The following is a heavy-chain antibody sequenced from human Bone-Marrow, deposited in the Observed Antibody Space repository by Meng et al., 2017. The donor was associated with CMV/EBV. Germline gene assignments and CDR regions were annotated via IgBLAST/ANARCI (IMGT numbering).Heavy chain of an antibody. D-gene: IGHD4-23*01. Sequence: GESLKISCAASGFTFSSYSMNWVRQAPGKGLEWVSSISSSSSYIYYADSVKGRFTISRDNAKNSLYLQMNSLRAEDTAVYYCAKTTVVGLFDYWGQGTLVTVYS. J-gene: IGHJ4*02. CDR2: ISSSSSYI. V-gene: IGHV3-21*01. CDR1: GFTFSSYS. CDR3: AKTTVVGLFDY.